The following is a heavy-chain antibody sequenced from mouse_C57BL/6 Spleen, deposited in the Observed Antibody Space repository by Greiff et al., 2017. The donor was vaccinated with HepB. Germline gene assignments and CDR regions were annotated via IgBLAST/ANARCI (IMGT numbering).Heavy chain of an antibody. CDR2: IDPETGGT. CDR3: TRHRRAMDY. Sequence: VKLQESGAELVRPGASVTLSCKASGYTFTDYEMHWVKQTPVHGLEWIGAIDPETGGTAYNQKFKGKAILTADKSSSTAYMELRSLTSEDSAVYYCTRHRRAMDYWGQGTSVTVSS. V-gene: IGHV1-15*01. D-gene: IGHD3-1*01. J-gene: IGHJ4*01. CDR1: GYTFTDYE.